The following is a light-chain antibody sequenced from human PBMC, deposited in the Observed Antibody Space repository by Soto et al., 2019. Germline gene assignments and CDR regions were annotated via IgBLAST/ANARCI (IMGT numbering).Light chain of an antibody. J-gene: IGKJ5*01. V-gene: IGKV3-20*01. CDR3: QQYGSSPPVT. CDR1: QSVSSSY. CDR2: GAS. Sequence: EIVLTQSPGTQSLSPGERATLSCRGSQSVSSSYLAWYQQKPGQAPRLLIYGASGRATGIPDRFSGSGSGTDFTLTISRLEPEDFAVYYCQQYGSSPPVTFGQGTRLEIK.